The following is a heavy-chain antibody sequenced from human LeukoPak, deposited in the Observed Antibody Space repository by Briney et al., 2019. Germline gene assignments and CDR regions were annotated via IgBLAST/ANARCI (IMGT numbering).Heavy chain of an antibody. D-gene: IGHD4-17*01. CDR3: AKDRGVGVYGDFDY. V-gene: IGHV3-23*01. CDR1: RFTFSSCA. Sequence: GGSLRLSCAASRFTFSSCAMSWVRQAPGKGLEWVSGISGSGGDIFYADSVKGRFTISRDNSKNTLYLQMNSLRADDTAVYYCAKDRGVGVYGDFDYWGQGTLVTVSS. J-gene: IGHJ4*02. CDR2: ISGSGGDI.